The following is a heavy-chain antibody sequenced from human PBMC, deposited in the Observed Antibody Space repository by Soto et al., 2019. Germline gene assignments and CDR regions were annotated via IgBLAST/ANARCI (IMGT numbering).Heavy chain of an antibody. CDR3: ARERGGHIDY. J-gene: IGHJ4*02. Sequence: QVQLVQSGAEVKKPGSSVKVSCKASGGTFSRYGISWVRQAPGQGLEWMGGIVPIFGPANHAQKFRGRVTITADQSTSTAYVDLSSLKSEDTAMYYCARERGGHIDYWGQGTLVILSS. CDR2: IVPIFGPA. CDR1: GGTFSRYG. D-gene: IGHD2-15*01. V-gene: IGHV1-69*12.